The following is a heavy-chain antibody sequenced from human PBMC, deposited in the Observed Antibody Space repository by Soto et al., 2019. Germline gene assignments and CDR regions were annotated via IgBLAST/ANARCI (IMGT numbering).Heavy chain of an antibody. CDR2: ISGSGGST. J-gene: IGHJ4*02. Sequence: EVQLLESGEGLVQPGGSLRLSCAASGFTLRNYGMNWVRQAPGKGLEWVSSISGSGGSTYYADSVKGRFTISRDNLKNWLYLQMNSLSGEDTDVYYLEKDIGYCSGGSCYDFDHWGQGTLVTVSS. CDR3: EKDIGYCSGGSCYDFDH. CDR1: GFTLRNYG. D-gene: IGHD2-15*01. V-gene: IGHV3-23*01.